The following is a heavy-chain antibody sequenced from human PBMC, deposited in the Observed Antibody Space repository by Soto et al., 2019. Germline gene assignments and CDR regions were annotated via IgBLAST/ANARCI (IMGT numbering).Heavy chain of an antibody. CDR3: AREPMVRAAHGFDI. V-gene: IGHV1-2*02. D-gene: IGHD3-10*01. CDR2: INPNSIGT. Sequence: ASVKVSCKASGYTFTGHYMHWVRQAPGQGLEWMGWINPNSIGTNYAQKFQGRVTMTRDTSISTTFMELTRLRSDDTAVYYCAREPMVRAAHGFDIWGQGTMVTVSS. CDR1: GYTFTGHY. J-gene: IGHJ3*02.